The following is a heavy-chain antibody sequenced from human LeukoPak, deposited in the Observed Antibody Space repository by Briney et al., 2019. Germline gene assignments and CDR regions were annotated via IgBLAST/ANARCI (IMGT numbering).Heavy chain of an antibody. J-gene: IGHJ6*02. D-gene: IGHD3-3*01. V-gene: IGHV1-69*13. CDR1: GGTFSSYA. CDR3: ARDRQYYDFWSGEYYYYYYGMDV. CDR2: IIPIFGTA. Sequence: SVKVSCKASGGTFSSYAISWVRQAPGQGLEWMGGIIPIFGTANYAQKFQGRVTITADESTSTAYMELSSLRSEDTAVYYCARDRQYYDFWSGEYYYYYYGMDVWGQGTTVTVSS.